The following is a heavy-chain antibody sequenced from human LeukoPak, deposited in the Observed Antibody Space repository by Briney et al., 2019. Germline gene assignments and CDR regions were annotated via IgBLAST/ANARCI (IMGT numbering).Heavy chain of an antibody. D-gene: IGHD3-3*01. CDR2: IRGSGGST. V-gene: IGHV3-23*01. J-gene: IGHJ4*02. CDR3: AKSVGDIWNYFDY. CDR1: GFAFSSYA. Sequence: GGSLRLSCAASGFAFSSYAMSWVRQAPGKGLEWVSAIRGSGGSTYYADSVKGRFTISRDNSKNTLDRQMNSLRVEDTAVYYCAKSVGDIWNYFDYWGQGTLVTVSS.